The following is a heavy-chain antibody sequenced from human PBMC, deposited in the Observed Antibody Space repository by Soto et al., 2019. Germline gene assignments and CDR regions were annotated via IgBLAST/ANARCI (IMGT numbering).Heavy chain of an antibody. CDR1: GYSFTTYW. CDR2: IYPGDSHT. V-gene: IGHV5-51*01. CDR3: ASPRYSGSYYDAFDL. D-gene: IGHD1-26*01. Sequence: PGESLKISCKGSGYSFTTYWIGWVRQMPGKGLEWMGIIYPGDSHTRYGPSFRGQVTISADKSISTAYLQWSSLKASDTAMYYCASPRYSGSYYDAFDLWGQGTMVTVSS. J-gene: IGHJ3*01.